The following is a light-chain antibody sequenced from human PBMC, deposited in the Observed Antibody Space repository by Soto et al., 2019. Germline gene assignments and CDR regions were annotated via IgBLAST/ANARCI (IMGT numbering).Light chain of an antibody. CDR2: EVS. CDR3: SSYAGSNNYV. CDR1: SSDVGGYNY. V-gene: IGLV2-8*01. Sequence: SALTQPPFASGSPGQSVTISCPGTSSDVGGYNYVSWYQQHPGKAPKLMIYEVSKRPSGVPDRFSGSKSGNTASLTVSGLQAEDEADYYCSSYAGSNNYVFGTGTKVTVL. J-gene: IGLJ1*01.